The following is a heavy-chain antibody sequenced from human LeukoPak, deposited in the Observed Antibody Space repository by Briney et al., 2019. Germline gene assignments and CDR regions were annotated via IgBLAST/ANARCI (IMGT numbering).Heavy chain of an antibody. D-gene: IGHD1-26*01. CDR3: ARREPSGRYYIN. CDR2: IYSSGST. V-gene: IGHV3-53*01. CDR1: GFTVSSSY. J-gene: IGHJ4*02. Sequence: GGSLRLSCAASGFTVSSSYMSWVRQAPGKGLEWVSVIYSSGSTYYADSVKGRFTISRDNSKNTLYLQMNSLRAEDTAVYYCARREPSGRYYINWGQGTLVTVSS.